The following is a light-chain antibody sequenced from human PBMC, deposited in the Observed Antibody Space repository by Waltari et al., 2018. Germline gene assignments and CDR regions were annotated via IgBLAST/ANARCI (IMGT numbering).Light chain of an antibody. J-gene: IGLJ2*01. CDR2: EVN. Sequence: QSGLTQPASVSGSPGPSITISCTVRSGYVGSYNLVSWYQRRPGKAPKLIISEVNDRPSGVSNRFSGSKSGNTASLTISGLQAEDEADYYCCSYAGGSVIFGGGTKLTVL. CDR1: SGYVGSYNL. CDR3: CSYAGGSVI. V-gene: IGLV2-23*02.